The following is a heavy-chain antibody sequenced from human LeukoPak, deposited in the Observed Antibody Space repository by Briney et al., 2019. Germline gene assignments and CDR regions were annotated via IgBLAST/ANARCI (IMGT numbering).Heavy chain of an antibody. V-gene: IGHV3-53*01. J-gene: IGHJ4*02. D-gene: IGHD3-3*01. CDR1: GFTVSSYY. Sequence: GGSLRLSCAASGFTVSSYYMSWVRQAQGKGLEWVSVIDSGGATYYADSVKGRFTISRDNSKNTLYLQMNSLRAEDTAVYYCAKDSRITIFGVVIIDYFDYWGQGTLVTVSS. CDR3: AKDSRITIFGVVIIDYFDY. CDR2: IDSGGAT.